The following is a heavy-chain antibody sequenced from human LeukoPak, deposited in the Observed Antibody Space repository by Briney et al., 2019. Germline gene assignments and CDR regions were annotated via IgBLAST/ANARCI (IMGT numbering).Heavy chain of an antibody. Sequence: GGSLRLSCAASGFTFSSYSMNWVRQAPGKGLEWVSSISSSSSYIYYADSVKGRFTISRDNAKNSLYLQMNSLRAEDTAVYYCARDPSITIFGGRGYWGQGTLVTVSS. CDR1: GFTFSSYS. J-gene: IGHJ4*02. CDR3: ARDPSITIFGGRGY. D-gene: IGHD3-3*01. CDR2: ISSSSSYI. V-gene: IGHV3-21*01.